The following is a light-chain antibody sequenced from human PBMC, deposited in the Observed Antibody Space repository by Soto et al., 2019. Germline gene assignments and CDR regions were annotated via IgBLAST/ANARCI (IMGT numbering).Light chain of an antibody. Sequence: DLQMTQSPSSLSASIGDRITITCRASQSISTYLNWYQQKPGKAPNLLIYGASTLQSGVPSRFSVRDAATDFALTMSRRQPEEFASYSCLQRIIILPLTFGGGTRV. J-gene: IGKJ4*01. V-gene: IGKV1-39*01. CDR2: GAS. CDR3: LQRIIILPLT. CDR1: QSISTY.